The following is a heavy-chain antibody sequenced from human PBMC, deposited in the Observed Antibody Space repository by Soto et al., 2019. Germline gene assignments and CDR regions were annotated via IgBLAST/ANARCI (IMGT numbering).Heavy chain of an antibody. Sequence: ASVKVSCKASGYTFTSYAMHWVRQAPGQRLEWMGWINAGNGNTKYSQKFQGRVTITRDTSASTAYMELSSLRSEDTAVYYCARVPQTLRFLEWLSWFDPWGQGTLVTVSS. J-gene: IGHJ5*02. CDR3: ARVPQTLRFLEWLSWFDP. D-gene: IGHD3-3*01. CDR2: INAGNGNT. CDR1: GYTFTSYA. V-gene: IGHV1-3*01.